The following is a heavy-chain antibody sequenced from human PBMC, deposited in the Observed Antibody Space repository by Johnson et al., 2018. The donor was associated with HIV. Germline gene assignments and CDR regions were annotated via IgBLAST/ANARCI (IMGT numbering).Heavy chain of an antibody. CDR2: INGDGGST. J-gene: IGHJ3*02. CDR3: ARGRGDYGGDFDI. CDR1: GFTVSSNY. D-gene: IGHD3-16*01. V-gene: IGHV3-53*01. Sequence: VYLVESGGGFIQPGGSLRLSCAASGFTVSSNYMSWVRQAPGKGLEWVSGINGDGGSTGYADSVKGRFTISRDNAKNSLYLQMNSLRAEDTSVYYCARGRGDYGGDFDIWGQGTMVTVSS.